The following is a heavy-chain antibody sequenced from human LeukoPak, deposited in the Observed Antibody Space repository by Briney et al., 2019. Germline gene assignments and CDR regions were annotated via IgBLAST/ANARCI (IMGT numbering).Heavy chain of an antibody. CDR2: IKQGGGET. V-gene: IGHV3-7*01. Sequence: GGSLRLSCAASGFTFSNYWMNWVRQAPGKGLEWVANIKQGGGETYNVDSVKGRFSIFRDNAKNSLYLQMNSLRAEDTAVYYCARGADGAFDYWGQGIVVTVSP. CDR1: GFTFSNYW. CDR3: ARGADGAFDY. D-gene: IGHD5-24*01. J-gene: IGHJ4*02.